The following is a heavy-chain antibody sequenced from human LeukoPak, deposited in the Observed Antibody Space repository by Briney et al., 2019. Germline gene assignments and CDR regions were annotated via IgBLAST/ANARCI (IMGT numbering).Heavy chain of an antibody. J-gene: IGHJ4*02. D-gene: IGHD6-13*01. CDR2: ISGSGGNT. V-gene: IGHV3-23*01. CDR3: AGDSKSWYAFGY. CDR1: GFTFGSYA. Sequence: PGGSLRLSCAASGFTFGSYAMSWVRQAPGKGLEWVSGISGSGGNTYYADSVKGRFTISRDNSKNTLYLQMNSLRAEDTAVYYCAGDSKSWYAFGYWGQGTLVTVSS.